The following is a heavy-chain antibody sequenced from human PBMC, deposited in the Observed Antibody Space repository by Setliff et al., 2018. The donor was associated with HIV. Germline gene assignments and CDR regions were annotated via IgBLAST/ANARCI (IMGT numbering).Heavy chain of an antibody. Sequence: ASVKVSCKASGYTFTKYAMHWVRQAPGQRLEWMGWINTGNGNTKYSQKFQGRVTITRDTSASTVYMHMSSLRSEDTAVYYCARARDFQYMDVWGKGTAVTDSS. V-gene: IGHV1-3*04. CDR2: INTGNGNT. CDR3: ARARDFQYMDV. J-gene: IGHJ6*03. CDR1: GYTFTKYA.